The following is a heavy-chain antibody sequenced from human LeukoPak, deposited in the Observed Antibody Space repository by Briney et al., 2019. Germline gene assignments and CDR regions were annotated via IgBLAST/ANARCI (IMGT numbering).Heavy chain of an antibody. CDR2: IYTSGST. CDR3: ARARNHAYYYGSGSFDP. J-gene: IGHJ5*02. V-gene: IGHV4-4*07. D-gene: IGHD3-10*01. CDR1: GGSISSYY. Sequence: SETLSLTCTVSGGSISSYYWSWIRQPAGKGLEWIGRIYTSGSTNYNPSLKSRVTMSVDTSRNQFSLKLSSVTAADTAVYYCARARNHAYYYGSGSFDPWGQGTLDTVSS.